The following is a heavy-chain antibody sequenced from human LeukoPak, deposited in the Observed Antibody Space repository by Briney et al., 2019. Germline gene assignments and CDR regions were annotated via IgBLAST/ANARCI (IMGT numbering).Heavy chain of an antibody. CDR2: INHSGST. V-gene: IGHV4-34*01. D-gene: IGHD6-19*01. CDR3: ARVGGSGWYIFDY. Sequence: PSETLSLTCAVYGGSFSGYYWSWIRQPPGKGLEWIREINHSGSTNYNPSLKSRVTISVDTSKNQFSLKLSSVTAADTAVYYCARVGGSGWYIFDYWGQGTLVTVSS. J-gene: IGHJ4*02. CDR1: GGSFSGYY.